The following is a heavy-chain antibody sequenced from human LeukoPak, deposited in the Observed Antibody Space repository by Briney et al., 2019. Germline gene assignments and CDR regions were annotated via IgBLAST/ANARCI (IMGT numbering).Heavy chain of an antibody. Sequence: SETLSLTCTVSGDSISSYYWGWIRQPAGKGLEWIGRTYTSGNTNYNPSLKSRVTISVDKSKNQFSLKLSSVTAADTAVYYCARVSSGRTNFDYWGQGTLVTVSS. CDR1: GDSISSYY. J-gene: IGHJ4*02. CDR3: ARVSSGRTNFDY. V-gene: IGHV4-4*07. CDR2: TYTSGNT. D-gene: IGHD6-19*01.